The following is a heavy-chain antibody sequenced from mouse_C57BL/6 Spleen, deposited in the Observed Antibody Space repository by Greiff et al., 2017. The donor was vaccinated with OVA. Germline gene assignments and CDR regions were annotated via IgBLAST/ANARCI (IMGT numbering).Heavy chain of an antibody. D-gene: IGHD1-1*01. CDR2: IDPSDSYT. V-gene: IGHV1-50*01. CDR1: GYTFTSYW. CDR3: ARRPTGGPYYFDH. Sequence: QVQLQQPGAELVKPGASVKLSCKASGYTFTSYWMQWVKQRPGRGLEWIGEIDPSDSYTNYNQKFKGKATLTVDTSSSTAYMQLSSLTSEDSAVYYCARRPTGGPYYFDHWGQGTTLTVSS. J-gene: IGHJ2*01.